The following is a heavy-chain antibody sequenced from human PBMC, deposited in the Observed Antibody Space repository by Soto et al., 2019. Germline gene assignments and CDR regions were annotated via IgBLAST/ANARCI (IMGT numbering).Heavy chain of an antibody. CDR1: GFPFSSYN. V-gene: IGHV3-21*06. J-gene: IGHJ4*02. CDR3: ARDSRLTIDY. Sequence: GGSLRLSCAASGFPFSSYNLNWVRQAPGKGLEWVSSISSGSSYIYYADSVKGRFTISRDNAKNSLYLQMNSLRAEDTAVYYCARDSRLTIDYWGQGTLVTVSS. CDR2: ISSGSSYI. D-gene: IGHD3-10*01.